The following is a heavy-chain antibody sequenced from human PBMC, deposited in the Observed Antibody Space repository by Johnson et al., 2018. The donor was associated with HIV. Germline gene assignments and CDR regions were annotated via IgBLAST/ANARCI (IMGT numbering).Heavy chain of an antibody. CDR1: GLTFSSYG. V-gene: IGHV3-30*03. D-gene: IGHD4-23*01. J-gene: IGHJ3*02. CDR3: ASPGTVVTGLAFDI. CDR2: ISYDGSNK. Sequence: QMQLVESGGGVVQPGRSLRLSCAASGLTFSSYGMHWVRQAPGKGLEWVAVISYDGSNKYYADSVKGRFTISRDNSKNTLYLQMNSLRAEDTAVYYCASPGTVVTGLAFDIWGQGTMVTVSS.